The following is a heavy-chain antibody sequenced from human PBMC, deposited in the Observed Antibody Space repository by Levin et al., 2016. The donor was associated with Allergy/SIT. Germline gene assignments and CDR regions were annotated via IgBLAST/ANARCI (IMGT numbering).Heavy chain of an antibody. CDR3: AKANRGWELRVFDY. CDR1: GFTFSSYA. J-gene: IGHJ4*02. V-gene: IGHV3-23*01. D-gene: IGHD1-26*01. Sequence: GESLKISCAASGFTFSSYAMSWVRQAPGKGLEWVSAISGSGGSTYYADSVKGRFTISRDNSKNTLYLQMNSLRAEDTAVYYCAKANRGWELRVFDYWGQGTLVTVSS. CDR2: ISGSGGST.